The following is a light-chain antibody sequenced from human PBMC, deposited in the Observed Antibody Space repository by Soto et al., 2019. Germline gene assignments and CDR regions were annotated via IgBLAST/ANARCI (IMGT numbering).Light chain of an antibody. V-gene: IGKV1-39*01. CDR3: QQSYSSWAA. CDR1: QSISNY. Sequence: DIQMTQSPSSLSASVGDRVTITCRARQSISNYLNWYQLKPGKVPKLLIYAASTLQTGVPSRFSGSGSGTDFTRTFSSLQPEDSASYYCQQSYSSWAAFGGGTKVEIK. CDR2: AAS. J-gene: IGKJ4*01.